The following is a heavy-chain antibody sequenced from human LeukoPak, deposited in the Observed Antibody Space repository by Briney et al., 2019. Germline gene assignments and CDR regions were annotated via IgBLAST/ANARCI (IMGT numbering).Heavy chain of an antibody. CDR2: MYHSGST. CDR1: GYSISSGYY. Sequence: SETLSLTCAVSGYSISSGYYWGWIRQPPGEGLEWIGNMYHSGSTNYNPSLKSRVTISVDTSKNQFSLKLRSVTAADTAVYYCARRVFPDYFDYWGQGTLVTVSS. J-gene: IGHJ4*02. CDR3: ARRVFPDYFDY. V-gene: IGHV4-38-2*01. D-gene: IGHD6-13*01.